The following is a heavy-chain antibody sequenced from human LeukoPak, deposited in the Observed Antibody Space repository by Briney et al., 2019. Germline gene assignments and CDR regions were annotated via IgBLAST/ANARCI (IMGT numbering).Heavy chain of an antibody. CDR2: ISWNSGSI. Sequence: GGSLRLSCAASGFTFDDYAMHWVRQAPGKGLEWVSGISWNSGSIGYADSVKGRFTISRDNAKNSLYLQMNSLRAEDTALYYCAKVGGSTVVTSLFDYWGQGTLVTVSS. CDR3: AKVGGSTVVTSLFDY. V-gene: IGHV3-9*01. CDR1: GFTFDDYA. J-gene: IGHJ4*02. D-gene: IGHD4-23*01.